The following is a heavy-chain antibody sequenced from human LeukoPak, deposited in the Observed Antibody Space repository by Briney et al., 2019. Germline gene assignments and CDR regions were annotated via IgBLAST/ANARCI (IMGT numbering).Heavy chain of an antibody. CDR2: IGGGDGTT. D-gene: IGHD4-23*01. CDR1: GFTFSTYA. J-gene: IGHJ3*02. V-gene: IGHV3-23*01. Sequence: GGSLRLSCAASGFTFSTYAMTWVRQAPGKGLEWVSAIGGGDGTTYYTNSVKGRFTISRDNSQKTLYLQMNSLRAEDTAVYYCAKSRAGGRYDAFDIWGQGTMVTVSS. CDR3: AKSRAGGRYDAFDI.